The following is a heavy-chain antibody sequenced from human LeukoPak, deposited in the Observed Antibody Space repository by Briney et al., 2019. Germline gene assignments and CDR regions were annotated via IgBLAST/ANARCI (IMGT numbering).Heavy chain of an antibody. CDR2: IYYSGST. CDR1: GGSISSYY. D-gene: IGHD3-3*01. V-gene: IGHV4-59*08. J-gene: IGHJ1*01. CDR3: ASGITIFGVVNSFQH. Sequence: SETLSLTCTVSGGSISSYYWSWIRQPPGKGLAGIGYIYYSGSTNYNPSLKSRVTISVDTSKNQFSLKLSSVTAADTAVYYCASGITIFGVVNSFQHWGQGTLVTVSS.